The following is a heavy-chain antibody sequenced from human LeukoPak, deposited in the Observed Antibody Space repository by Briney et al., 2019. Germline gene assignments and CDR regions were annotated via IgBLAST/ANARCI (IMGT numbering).Heavy chain of an antibody. D-gene: IGHD6-25*01. CDR3: ARVGWTLSRRGYHNWFDP. CDR2: IYYSGST. CDR1: GGSLSSSSSY. Sequence: SETLSLTCTVSGGSLSSSSSYWGWIRQPPGKGLEWIGSIYYSGSTYYNPSLKSRVTISVDTSKNQFSLQLSSVTAADTAVYYCARVGWTLSRRGYHNWFDPWGQGTTVTVSS. V-gene: IGHV4-39*07. J-gene: IGHJ5*01.